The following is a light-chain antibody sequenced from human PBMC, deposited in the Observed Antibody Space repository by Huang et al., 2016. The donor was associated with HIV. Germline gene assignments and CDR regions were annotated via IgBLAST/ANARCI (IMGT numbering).Light chain of an antibody. J-gene: IGKJ2*01. CDR2: AAS. Sequence: DIQMTQSPSSLSASIGERVTITCRASQTISTYLHWYQQKPGKAPKLLIYAASSLRSGVPSRFSGSGSGTECTLTISSLQPEYLATYHCQQSYTTPRYTFGQGTKLEIK. CDR1: QTISTY. CDR3: QQSYTTPRYT. V-gene: IGKV1-39*01.